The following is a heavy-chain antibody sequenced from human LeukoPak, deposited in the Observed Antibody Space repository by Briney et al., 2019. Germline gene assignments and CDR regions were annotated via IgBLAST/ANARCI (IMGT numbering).Heavy chain of an antibody. Sequence: PGGSLRLSCIASGFTVSTNYMGWVRQAPGKGLEWVSIIYSGGSTYYADSVKGRFTISRDNSKNTLYLQMNSLRAEDTAVYYCTSGYYDSSGYYRYSFDYWGQGTLVTVSS. CDR3: TSGYYDSSGYYRYSFDY. CDR2: IYSGGST. J-gene: IGHJ4*02. CDR1: GFTVSTNY. V-gene: IGHV3-53*01. D-gene: IGHD3-22*01.